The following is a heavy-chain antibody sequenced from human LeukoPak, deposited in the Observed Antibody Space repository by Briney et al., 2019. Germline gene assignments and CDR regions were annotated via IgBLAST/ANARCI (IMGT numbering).Heavy chain of an antibody. J-gene: IGHJ4*02. CDR2: IDYSGST. CDR3: VRSYYDSSGYQPGGY. Sequence: SENLSLTCTVSGGSISSYYWSWLRQPPGKGLEWLGYIDYSGSTNYNPSLKSRVTISVDTSKNQFSLKLSTVIAADTAVYYCVRSYYDSSGYQPGGYWGQGTLVTVSS. V-gene: IGHV4-59*08. D-gene: IGHD3-22*01. CDR1: GGSISSYY.